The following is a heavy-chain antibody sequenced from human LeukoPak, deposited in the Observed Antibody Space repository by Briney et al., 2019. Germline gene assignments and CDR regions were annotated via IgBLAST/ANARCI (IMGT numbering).Heavy chain of an antibody. CDR2: IYYSGST. Sequence: SETLSLTCTVSGGSISSGGYYWSWIRQHPGKGLEWIGYIYYSGSTYYNPSLKSRVTISVDTSKNQFSLKLSSVTAADTAVYYCARHIQYCSSTSCYNYYYYYMDVWGEGTTVTVSS. D-gene: IGHD2-2*02. CDR1: GGSISSGGYY. J-gene: IGHJ6*03. V-gene: IGHV4-31*03. CDR3: ARHIQYCSSTSCYNYYYYYMDV.